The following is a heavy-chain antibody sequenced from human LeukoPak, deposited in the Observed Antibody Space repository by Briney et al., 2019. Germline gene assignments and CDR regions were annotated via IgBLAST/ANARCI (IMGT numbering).Heavy chain of an antibody. Sequence: GASVKVSCKASGGTFSSYAISWVRQAPGQGLEWMGWINPNSGGTNYAQKFQGRVTMTRDTSISTAYMELSRLRSDDTAVYYCARDRDIAVAGVAFDIWGQGTMVTVSS. D-gene: IGHD6-19*01. CDR3: ARDRDIAVAGVAFDI. CDR1: GGTFSSYA. J-gene: IGHJ3*02. V-gene: IGHV1-2*02. CDR2: INPNSGGT.